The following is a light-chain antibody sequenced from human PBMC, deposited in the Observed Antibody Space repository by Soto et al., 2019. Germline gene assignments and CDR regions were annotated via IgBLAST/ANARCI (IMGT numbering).Light chain of an antibody. Sequence: QSALTQPASVSGSPGQSITISCTGTSSDVGSYNLVSWYQQHPGKAPKLMIYEGSKRPSGVSNRFSGSKSGNTASLTISGLQAEDEFDYYCCSYAGSSTLYVVFGGGTKLTVL. V-gene: IGLV2-23*01. CDR3: CSYAGSSTLYVV. CDR1: SSDVGSYNL. J-gene: IGLJ2*01. CDR2: EGS.